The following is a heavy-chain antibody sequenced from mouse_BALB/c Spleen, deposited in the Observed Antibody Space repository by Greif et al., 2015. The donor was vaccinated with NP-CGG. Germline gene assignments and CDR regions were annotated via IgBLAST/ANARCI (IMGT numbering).Heavy chain of an antibody. CDR1: GYTFTDCY. CDR3: ARRTGTEAMDY. D-gene: IGHD4-1*01. V-gene: IGHV1-84*02. CDR2: IYPGSGNT. Sequence: VQGVESGPELVKPGASVKISCKASGYTFTDCYINWVKQKPGQGLEWIGWIYPGSGNTKYNEEFKGKATLTVDTSSSAAYMQLSSLTSEDTAVYFCARRTGTEAMDYWGQGTSVTVSS. J-gene: IGHJ4*01.